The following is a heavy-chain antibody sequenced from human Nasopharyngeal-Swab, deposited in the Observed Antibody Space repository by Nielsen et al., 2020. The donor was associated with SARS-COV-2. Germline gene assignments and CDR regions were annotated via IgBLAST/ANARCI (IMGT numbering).Heavy chain of an antibody. Sequence: GGSLRLSCAASGFTFSAYRMNWVRQAPGKGLEWVSSINSLSTYIHYVDLVKGRFTISRDNVKSSLYLQMNSLRAEDTAVYYCARERGSSGLDGFDIWGQGTMVTVSP. D-gene: IGHD6-19*01. CDR3: ARERGSSGLDGFDI. CDR1: GFTFSAYR. CDR2: INSLSTYI. V-gene: IGHV3-21*01. J-gene: IGHJ3*02.